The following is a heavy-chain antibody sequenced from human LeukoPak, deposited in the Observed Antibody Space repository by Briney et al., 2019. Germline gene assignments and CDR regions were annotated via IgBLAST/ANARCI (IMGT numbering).Heavy chain of an antibody. CDR1: GGSISSYC. CDR2: IYYSGST. CDR3: GGGCSGGSCYGAFDI. V-gene: IGHV4-59*01. J-gene: IGHJ3*02. D-gene: IGHD2-15*01. Sequence: PSETLSLTCTVSGGSISSYCWSWIRQPPGKGLEWIGYIYYSGSTNYNPSLKSRVTISVDTSKNQFSLKLSSVTAADTAVYYCGGGCSGGSCYGAFDIWGQGTMVTVSS.